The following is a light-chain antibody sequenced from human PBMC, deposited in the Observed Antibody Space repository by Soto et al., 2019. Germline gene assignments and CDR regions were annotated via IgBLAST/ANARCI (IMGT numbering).Light chain of an antibody. J-gene: IGKJ5*01. Sequence: DTVLTQSPATLSLSPGETATLSCRASQSVRSHLAWYQQRPGQPPRLLIYDASYRATGVPLRFSGSGSGTEFTLTISSLESGDSAIYYCQQRSDWPPITFGQGTRLRL. V-gene: IGKV3-11*01. CDR2: DAS. CDR3: QQRSDWPPIT. CDR1: QSVRSH.